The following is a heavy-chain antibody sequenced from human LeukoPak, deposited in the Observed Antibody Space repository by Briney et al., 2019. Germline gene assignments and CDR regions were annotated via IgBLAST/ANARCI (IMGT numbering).Heavy chain of an antibody. V-gene: IGHV4-4*02. J-gene: IGHJ4*02. D-gene: IGHD3-10*01. CDR1: GGSISSSNW. CDR2: IYHSGST. Sequence: SETLSLTCAVSGGSISSSNWWSWARQPPGKGLEWIGEIYHSGSTNYNPSLKSRVTISVDKSKNQFSLKLSSVTAADTAVYYCATQRDYGSTLFDYWGQGTLVTVSS. CDR3: ATQRDYGSTLFDY.